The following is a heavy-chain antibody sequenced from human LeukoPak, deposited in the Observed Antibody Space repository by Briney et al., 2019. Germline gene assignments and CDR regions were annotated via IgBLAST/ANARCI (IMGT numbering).Heavy chain of an antibody. Sequence: SETLSLTCSVSGGSISSGGYYWSWIRQHPGKGLEWIGYIYYSGSTYYNPSLKSRVTISVDTSKNQFSLKLSSVTAADTAVYYCARVSYYGSRSYSDYWGQGTLVTVSS. J-gene: IGHJ4*02. D-gene: IGHD3-10*01. V-gene: IGHV4-31*03. CDR2: IYYSGST. CDR3: ARVSYYGSRSYSDY. CDR1: GGSISSGGYY.